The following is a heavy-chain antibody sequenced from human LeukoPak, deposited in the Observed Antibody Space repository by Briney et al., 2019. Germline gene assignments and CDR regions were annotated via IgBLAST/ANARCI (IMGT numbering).Heavy chain of an antibody. Sequence: GGSLRLSCAASGFTFSSYGMYWVRQAPGKGLEWVAFIRYDGSNKYYADSVKGRFTVSRDNSKNTLYLQMNSLRAEDTAVYYCARHYYMDVWGKGTTVTISS. CDR2: IRYDGSNK. CDR3: ARHYYMDV. J-gene: IGHJ6*03. CDR1: GFTFSSYG. V-gene: IGHV3-30*02.